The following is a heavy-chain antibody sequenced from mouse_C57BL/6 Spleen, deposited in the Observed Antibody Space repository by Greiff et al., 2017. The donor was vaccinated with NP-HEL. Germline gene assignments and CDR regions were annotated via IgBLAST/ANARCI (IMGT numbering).Heavy chain of an antibody. CDR2: INPNNGGT. V-gene: IGHV1-26*01. Sequence: EVQLPQSGPELVKPGASVKISCKASGYTFTDYYMNWVKQSHGKSLEWIGDINPNNGGTSYNQKFKGKATLTVDKSSSTAYMELRSLTSEDSAVYYGARSDYYYGSSWFAYWGQGTLVTVSA. CDR3: ARSDYYYGSSWFAY. D-gene: IGHD1-1*01. CDR1: GYTFTDYY. J-gene: IGHJ3*01.